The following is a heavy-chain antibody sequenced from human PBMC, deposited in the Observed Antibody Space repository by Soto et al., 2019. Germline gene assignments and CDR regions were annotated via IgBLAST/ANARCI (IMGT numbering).Heavy chain of an antibody. D-gene: IGHD4-17*01. Sequence: EVQSVESGGGLVQPGGSLRLSCVASGFTFSMYWMHWVRQAPGKGLVWVSRINTDGSTNYADSVKGRFSISRDNAKNTLYLQMNSLRAGDTGVYYCARRTSTVAFYGMDVWGQGTTVTVSS. CDR1: GFTFSMYW. CDR3: ARRTSTVAFYGMDV. CDR2: INTDGST. V-gene: IGHV3-74*01. J-gene: IGHJ6*02.